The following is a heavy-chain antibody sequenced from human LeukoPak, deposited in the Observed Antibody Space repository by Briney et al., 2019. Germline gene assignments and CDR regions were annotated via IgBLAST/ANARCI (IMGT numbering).Heavy chain of an antibody. CDR1: GFTFSIYS. CDR3: ASARGRYFEWFRDAFDI. V-gene: IGHV3-48*02. D-gene: IGHD3-9*01. Sequence: PGGALRLSCAASGFTFSIYSMNWVRQAPGRGLEGVSYISSSSSTIDYATSVKGRFTISRDNAKNSLYVKMNSLRDEDTAVYYCASARGRYFEWFRDAFDIWGQGTMVTVSS. J-gene: IGHJ3*02. CDR2: ISSSSSTI.